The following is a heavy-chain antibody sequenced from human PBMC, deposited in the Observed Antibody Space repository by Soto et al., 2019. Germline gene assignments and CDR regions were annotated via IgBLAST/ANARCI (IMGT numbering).Heavy chain of an antibody. V-gene: IGHV3-73*02. D-gene: IGHD7-27*01. CDR2: IRSKTKTSAAGNAT. Sequence: EVQLVESGGGLVLPGESLKLSCAVSGFTFSDSAIHWVRQASGKGLEWVGRIRSKTKTSAAGNATAYAASVKGRFTISRDDAKNTAYLQMNSLKAEDTAVYYCMRPTVSGVDYWGQGTLVTVSS. J-gene: IGHJ4*02. CDR3: MRPTVSGVDY. CDR1: GFTFSDSA.